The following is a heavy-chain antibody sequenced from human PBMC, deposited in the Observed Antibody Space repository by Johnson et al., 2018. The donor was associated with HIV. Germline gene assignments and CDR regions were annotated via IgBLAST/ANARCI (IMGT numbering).Heavy chain of an antibody. CDR2: ISYDGSNK. D-gene: IGHD1-26*01. CDR1: GFTISSYA. J-gene: IGHJ3*02. V-gene: IGHV3-30*04. Sequence: QVQLVECGGGVVQPGRSLRLSCAASGFTISSYAIHWVRQAPGKGLEWVAVISYDGSNKYYADSAKGRFTISRDNSKNTLYLQMNSLRAEDTAVYYCARDQAVGATSDAFDIWGQGTMVTVSS. CDR3: ARDQAVGATSDAFDI.